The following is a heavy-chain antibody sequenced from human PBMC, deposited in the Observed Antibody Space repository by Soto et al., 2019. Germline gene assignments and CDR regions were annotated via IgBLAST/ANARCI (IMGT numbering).Heavy chain of an antibody. CDR1: GYIFTSYG. V-gene: IGHV1-18*01. D-gene: IGHD4-17*01. Sequence: QAHLVQSGPEVKKPGASVKVSCKGSGYIFTSYGIAWVRQAPGQGLEWMGWISAHNGKTEYAQKFQGRVTVTRDTSTSTAYLELRSLRSDDTALYYCPRGRYGDYWGQGALVTVSS. CDR3: PRGRYGDY. CDR2: ISAHNGKT. J-gene: IGHJ4*02.